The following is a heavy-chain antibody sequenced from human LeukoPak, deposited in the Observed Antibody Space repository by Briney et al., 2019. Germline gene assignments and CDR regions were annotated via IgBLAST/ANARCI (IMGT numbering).Heavy chain of an antibody. Sequence: PGGSLRLSCAASGFTFSSYWMSWVRQAPGKGLEWVANIKQDGSEKYYVDSVKGRFTISRDNAKNSLYLQMNSLRAEDTAVYYCAKPLFYYYDNSDYWGQGTLVTVSS. D-gene: IGHD3-22*01. CDR3: AKPLFYYYDNSDY. CDR1: GFTFSSYW. J-gene: IGHJ4*02. V-gene: IGHV3-7*05. CDR2: IKQDGSEK.